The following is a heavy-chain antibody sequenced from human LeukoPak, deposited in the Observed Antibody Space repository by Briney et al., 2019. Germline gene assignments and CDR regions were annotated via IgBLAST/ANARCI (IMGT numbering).Heavy chain of an antibody. CDR2: IYYSGST. CDR3: AKNTGALRAGGTNNWFDP. CDR1: GGSISSGGYY. Sequence: PSETLSLTCSVSGGSISSGGYYWSWIRQHPGKGLEWIGYIYYSGSTYYNPSLKSRVTISLDTSKNQFSLKLSFVTAADTAVYYCAKNTGALRAGGTNNWFDPWGQGALVTVSS. D-gene: IGHD4-23*01. V-gene: IGHV4-31*03. J-gene: IGHJ5*02.